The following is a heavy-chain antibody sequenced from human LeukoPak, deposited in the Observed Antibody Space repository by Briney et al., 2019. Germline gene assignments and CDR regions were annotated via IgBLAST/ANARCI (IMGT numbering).Heavy chain of an antibody. D-gene: IGHD6-6*01. CDR3: ARQGWSSSPHYFYYMDV. Sequence: GESLKISCKGSGYSFTSYWIGWVRQMPGKGLEWMGIIYPGDSDTRYSPSFQGQVTISADKSISTAYLQWSSLKASDTAMYYCARQGWSSSPHYFYYMDVWGKGTTVTVSS. CDR1: GYSFTSYW. CDR2: IYPGDSDT. J-gene: IGHJ6*03. V-gene: IGHV5-51*01.